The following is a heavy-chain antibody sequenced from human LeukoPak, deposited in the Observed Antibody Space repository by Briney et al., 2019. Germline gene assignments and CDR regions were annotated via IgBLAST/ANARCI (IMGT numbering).Heavy chain of an antibody. D-gene: IGHD4-11*01. CDR3: ARKPASYSYYYYGMDV. CDR2: INPNSGGT. CDR1: GYTFTGYY. Sequence: ASVKVSCKASGYTFTGYYMHWVRQAPGQGLEWMGWINPNSGGTNYAQKFQGRVTMTRDTSISTAYMELSRLRSDDTAVYYCARKPASYSYYYYGMDVWGQGTTVTASS. J-gene: IGHJ6*02. V-gene: IGHV1-2*02.